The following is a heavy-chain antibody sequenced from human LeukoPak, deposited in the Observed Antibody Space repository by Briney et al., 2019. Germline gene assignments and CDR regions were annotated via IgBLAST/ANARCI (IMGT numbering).Heavy chain of an antibody. CDR2: INSDGSGT. CDR1: GFTFSSYW. CDR3: ARAGASYYYDSSGYYYPNDAFDI. V-gene: IGHV3-74*01. D-gene: IGHD3-22*01. Sequence: GGSLRLSCAASGFTFSSYWMHWVRQAPGKGLVWVARINSDGSGTSYADSAKGRFTISRDNAKNTLYLQMNSLRAEDTAVYYCARAGASYYYDSSGYYYPNDAFDIWGQGKMVTVSS. J-gene: IGHJ3*02.